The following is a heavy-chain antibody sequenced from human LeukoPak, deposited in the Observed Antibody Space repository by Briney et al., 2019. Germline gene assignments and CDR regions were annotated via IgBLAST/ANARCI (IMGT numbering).Heavy chain of an antibody. V-gene: IGHV3-11*01. D-gene: IGHD4-17*01. J-gene: IGHJ5*02. CDR1: GFTFRDYY. CDR2: ISSSGSTI. CDR3: ARMAHDYGDPFDP. Sequence: PGGSLRLSCAASGFTFRDYYVSWIRQAPGKGLEWVSYISSSGSTIYYADSVKGRFTISRDNAKNSLYLQMNSLRAEDTAVYYCARMAHDYGDPFDPWGQGTLVTVSS.